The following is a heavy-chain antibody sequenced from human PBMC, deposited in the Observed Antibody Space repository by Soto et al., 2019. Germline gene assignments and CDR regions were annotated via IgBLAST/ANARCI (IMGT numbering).Heavy chain of an antibody. V-gene: IGHV4-39*01. J-gene: IGHJ5*02. CDR3: ATTGDGTAGDWFDP. Sequence: SETLSLTCTVSGGSIRSRSYYWGWVRQPPGKGLEWIGSIHDSGTTFYNPSLKSRVTISGDPSKSQFYLTLNSVTAADTAVYYFATTGDGTAGDWFDPWRRGTLVTVSS. CDR1: GGSIRSRSYY. D-gene: IGHD6-13*01. CDR2: IHDSGTT.